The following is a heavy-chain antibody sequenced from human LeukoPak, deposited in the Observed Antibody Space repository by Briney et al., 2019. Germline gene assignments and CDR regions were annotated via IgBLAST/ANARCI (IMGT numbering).Heavy chain of an antibody. CDR3: ASVVVAATPGLAYFDY. CDR2: IYYSGST. CDR1: GVSISSHY. J-gene: IGHJ4*02. Sequence: PSETLSLTCTVSGVSISSHYWSWIRQPPGKGLEWIGYIYYSGSTNYNPSLKSRVTISVDTSKNQFSLKLSSVTAADTAVYYCASVVVAATPGLAYFDYWGQGTLVTVSS. D-gene: IGHD2-15*01. V-gene: IGHV4-59*11.